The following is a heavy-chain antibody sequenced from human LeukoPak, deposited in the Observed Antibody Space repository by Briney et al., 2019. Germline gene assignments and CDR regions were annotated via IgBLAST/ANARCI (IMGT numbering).Heavy chain of an antibody. CDR3: AKAGYCSGGSCWSDFDY. CDR1: GFTFSSYG. J-gene: IGHJ4*02. V-gene: IGHV3-30*18. CDR2: ISYDGSNK. D-gene: IGHD2-15*01. Sequence: PGGSQRLSCPASGFTFSSYGMHWVRQAPSSRLEWPAVISYDGSNKYYADSVKGRFTISRDNSKNTLYLQMNSLRAEDTAVCYCAKAGYCSGGSCWSDFDYWGQGTLVTVSS.